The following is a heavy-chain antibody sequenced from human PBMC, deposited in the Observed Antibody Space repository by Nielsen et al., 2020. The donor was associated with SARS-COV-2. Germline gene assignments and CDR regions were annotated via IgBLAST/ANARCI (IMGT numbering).Heavy chain of an antibody. CDR1: GGSISSYY. CDR2: IYYSGST. V-gene: IGHV4-59*08. Sequence: GSLRLCCTVSGGSISSYYWSWIRQPPGKGLEWIGYIYYSGSTNYNPSLKSRVTISVDTSKNQFSLKLSSVTAADTAVYYCASSTSCCTFDYWGQGTLVTVSS. D-gene: IGHD2-2*01. J-gene: IGHJ4*02. CDR3: ASSTSCCTFDY.